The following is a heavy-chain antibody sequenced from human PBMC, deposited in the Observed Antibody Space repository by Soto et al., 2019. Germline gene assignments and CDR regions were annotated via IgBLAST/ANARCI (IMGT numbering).Heavy chain of an antibody. CDR1: GGSFSGYY. CDR3: ARGAAYCRSTSCYKGEKYYFDY. CDR2: INHSGST. V-gene: IGHV4-34*01. J-gene: IGHJ4*02. Sequence: PSETLSLTCAVYGGSFSGYYWSWIRQPPGKGLEWIGEINHSGSTNYNPSLKSRVTISVDTSKNQFSLKLSSVTAADTAVYYCARGAAYCRSTSCYKGEKYYFDYWGQGILLHVST. D-gene: IGHD2-2*02.